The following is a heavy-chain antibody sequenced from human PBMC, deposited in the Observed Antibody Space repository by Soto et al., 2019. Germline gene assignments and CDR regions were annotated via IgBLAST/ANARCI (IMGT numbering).Heavy chain of an antibody. CDR3: ARAHGYSSGWPTYYYYGMDV. Sequence: GASVKVSCKASGYTFTGYYMHWVRQAPGQGLEWMGWINPNSGGTNYAQKFQGRVTMTTDTSTSTAYMELRSLRSDDTAVYYCARAHGYSSGWPTYYYYGMDVWGQGTTVTVSS. J-gene: IGHJ6*02. CDR1: GYTFTGYY. CDR2: INPNSGGT. V-gene: IGHV1-2*02. D-gene: IGHD6-19*01.